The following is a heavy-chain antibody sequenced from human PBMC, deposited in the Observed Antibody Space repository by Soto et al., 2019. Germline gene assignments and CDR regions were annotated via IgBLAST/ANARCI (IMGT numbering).Heavy chain of an antibody. J-gene: IGHJ5*02. CDR2: ISGSGGST. Sequence: PGGPLRLSGEAPGLSFTSNAMSWFRQAQGKGLEWVSAISGSGGSTYYADSVKGRFTISRDNSKNTLYLQMNSLRAEDTAVYYCAKDKVAVAGNNWFDPWCQGTLVTVSS. V-gene: IGHV3-23*01. D-gene: IGHD6-19*01. CDR1: GLSFTSNA. CDR3: AKDKVAVAGNNWFDP.